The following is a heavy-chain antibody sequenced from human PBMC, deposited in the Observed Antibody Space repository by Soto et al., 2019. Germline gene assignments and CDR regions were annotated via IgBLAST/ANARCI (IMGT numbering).Heavy chain of an antibody. V-gene: IGHV4-34*01. Sequence: SETLSLTCAVYGGSFSDYYWTWIRQSSERGLEWVGEINLNGYTKYSPSLQSRVTLSVDTTKKQVSLRLSSVAAADTAVYYCARGAWDNSAYYFFDFWGQGIQVTVSS. CDR1: GGSFSDYY. CDR2: INLNGYT. D-gene: IGHD3-22*01. CDR3: ARGAWDNSAYYFFDF. J-gene: IGHJ4*02.